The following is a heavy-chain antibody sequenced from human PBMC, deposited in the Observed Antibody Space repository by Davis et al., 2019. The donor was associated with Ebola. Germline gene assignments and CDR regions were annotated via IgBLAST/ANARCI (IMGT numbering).Heavy chain of an antibody. J-gene: IGHJ4*02. V-gene: IGHV3-7*01. D-gene: IGHD5-12*01. Sequence: GESLKISCAASGFIFSDYYMNWVRQAPGKGLEWVANIKQDGSETYYVDSVKGRFTISRDNAKNSLFLQMNGLTVDDTAVYYCVRGAGWLLDYWGQGTLVTVSS. CDR3: VRGAGWLLDY. CDR1: GFIFSDYY. CDR2: IKQDGSET.